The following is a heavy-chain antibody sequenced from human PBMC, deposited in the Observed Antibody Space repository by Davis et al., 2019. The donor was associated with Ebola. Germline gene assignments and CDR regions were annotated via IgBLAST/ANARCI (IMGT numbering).Heavy chain of an antibody. CDR3: ARGGGNSLAGFDI. CDR1: GFTFSSYW. D-gene: IGHD4-23*01. V-gene: IGHV4-59*08. CDR2: IYYSGST. Sequence: ESLKISCAASGFTFSSYWMSWIRQPPGKGLEWIGYIYYSGSTNYNPSLKSRVTISVDTSKNQFSLKLSSVTAADTAVYYCARGGGNSLAGFDIWGQGTMVTVSS. J-gene: IGHJ3*02.